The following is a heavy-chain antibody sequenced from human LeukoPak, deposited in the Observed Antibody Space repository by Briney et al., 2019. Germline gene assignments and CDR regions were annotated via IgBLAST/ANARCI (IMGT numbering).Heavy chain of an antibody. CDR2: IWYDGSNK. CDR1: GFTFSSYG. J-gene: IGHJ1*01. V-gene: IGHV3-33*01. CDR3: AGDQGAVAGTEYFQH. Sequence: PGGSLRLSCAASGFTFSSYGMHGVRQAPGKGLEWVAVIWYDGSNKYYADSVKGRFTISRDNSKNTLYLQMNSLRAEDTAVYYCAGDQGAVAGTEYFQHWGQGTLVTVSS. D-gene: IGHD6-19*01.